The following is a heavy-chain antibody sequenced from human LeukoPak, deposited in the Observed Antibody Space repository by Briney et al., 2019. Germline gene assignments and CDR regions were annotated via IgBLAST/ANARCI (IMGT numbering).Heavy chain of an antibody. CDR3: ARDVDCSGGSCPSGGVDI. V-gene: IGHV1-46*01. Sequence: ASVKVSCKASGYTFTSYYMHWVRQAPGQGLEWMGIINPSGGSTSYAQKFQGRVTMTRDMSTSTVYMELSSLRSEDTAVYYCARDVDCSGGSCPSGGVDIWGQGTMVTVSS. CDR1: GYTFTSYY. D-gene: IGHD2-15*01. J-gene: IGHJ3*02. CDR2: INPSGGST.